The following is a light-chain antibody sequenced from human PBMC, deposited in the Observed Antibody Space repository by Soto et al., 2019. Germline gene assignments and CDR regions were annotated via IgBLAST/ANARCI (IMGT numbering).Light chain of an antibody. J-gene: IGKJ5*01. CDR1: QSVTSNY. CDR3: HQYGSTPT. V-gene: IGKV3-20*01. CDR2: GAS. Sequence: EIVLTQSPGTLSLSPGERATLSCRASQSVTSNYLACYQQKPGQAPRVLIYGASHRATGIPDRFSGSGSGTDFTLIITRLQPEDFAVYYCHQYGSTPTFGQGTRLDIK.